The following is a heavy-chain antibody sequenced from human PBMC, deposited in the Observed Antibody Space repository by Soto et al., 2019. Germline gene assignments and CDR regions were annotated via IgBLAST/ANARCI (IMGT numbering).Heavy chain of an antibody. V-gene: IGHV3-30*19. CDR2: ISYDGSNK. Sequence: GGSLRLSCAASGFTFSSYNMNWVRQAPGKGLEWVTVISYDGSNKYYADSVKGRFTISRGNSKNTLYLQMNSLRAEDTAVYYCARDYYRFNSGYGFSMDVWGQGTTVTVSS. D-gene: IGHD5-12*01. CDR1: GFTFSSYN. CDR3: ARDYYRFNSGYGFSMDV. J-gene: IGHJ6*02.